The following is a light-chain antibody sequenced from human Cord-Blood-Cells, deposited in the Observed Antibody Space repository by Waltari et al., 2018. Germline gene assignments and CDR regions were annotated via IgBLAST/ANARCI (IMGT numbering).Light chain of an antibody. V-gene: IGKV4-1*01. CDR3: QQYYSTWT. CDR2: WAS. J-gene: IGKJ1*01. CDR1: QSVLYSSNNKNY. Sequence: DIVMTQSPDSLAVSLGERATINCKSSQSVLYSSNNKNYLAWYQQKPGQPPKLLIYWASTRESGVPERFSGSGSGTDFTITISSLQAEDVAVYYCQQYYSTWTFGQGTKVEIK.